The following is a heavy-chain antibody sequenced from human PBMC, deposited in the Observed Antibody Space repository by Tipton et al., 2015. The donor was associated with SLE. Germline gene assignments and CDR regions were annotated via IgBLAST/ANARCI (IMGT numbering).Heavy chain of an antibody. CDR3: AMATIPGTFDI. D-gene: IGHD5-24*01. Sequence: TLSLTCSVSGYSISSGYYWGWIRQPPGKGLEWIGSIWHSGSNYRNPSLKSRVTISVDTSKNQFSLKLSSVTAADTAVYYCAMATIPGTFDIWGQGTMVTVSS. J-gene: IGHJ3*02. CDR2: IWHSGSN. CDR1: GYSISSGYY. V-gene: IGHV4-38-2*02.